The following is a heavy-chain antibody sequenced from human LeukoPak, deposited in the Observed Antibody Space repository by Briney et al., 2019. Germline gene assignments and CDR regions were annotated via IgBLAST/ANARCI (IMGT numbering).Heavy chain of an antibody. CDR2: IYYSGSN. D-gene: IGHD3-22*01. CDR3: ARVWSSGYYYTSHWFDP. J-gene: IGHJ5*02. Sequence: PSETLSLTCTVSGGSISSGGNYWSWLRQHPGKGLEWIGYIYYSGSNYYNPSLKSRVTISVNTSNNQFSLKLSSVTAADTAVYYCARVWSSGYYYTSHWFDPWGQGTLVTVSS. V-gene: IGHV4-31*03. CDR1: GGSISSGGNY.